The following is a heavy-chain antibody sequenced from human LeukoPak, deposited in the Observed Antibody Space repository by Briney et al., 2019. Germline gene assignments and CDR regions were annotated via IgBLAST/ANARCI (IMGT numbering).Heavy chain of an antibody. Sequence: SETLSLTCIVSGGSISSTTYYWSWIRQPPGKGLEWIGYIYYSGSTNYNPSLKSRVTISVDTSKNQFSLKLSSVTAADTAVYYCARGSRWLQFFDYWGQGTLVTVSS. D-gene: IGHD5-24*01. J-gene: IGHJ4*02. CDR2: IYYSGST. CDR3: ARGSRWLQFFDY. CDR1: GGSISSTTYY. V-gene: IGHV4-61*01.